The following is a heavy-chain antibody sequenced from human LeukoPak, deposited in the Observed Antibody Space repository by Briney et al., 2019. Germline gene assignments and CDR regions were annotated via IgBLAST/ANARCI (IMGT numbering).Heavy chain of an antibody. CDR1: GFAFGSYW. Sequence: GGSLRLSCAASGFAFGSYWMHWVRQAPGKGLVWVSRINSDGSSTRYADSVKGRFTISRDNAKNTLYLQMNSLRAEDTAVYYCVRGVGGDSRFDPWGQGTLVTVSS. D-gene: IGHD1-26*01. CDR2: INSDGSST. CDR3: VRGVGGDSRFDP. J-gene: IGHJ5*02. V-gene: IGHV3-74*01.